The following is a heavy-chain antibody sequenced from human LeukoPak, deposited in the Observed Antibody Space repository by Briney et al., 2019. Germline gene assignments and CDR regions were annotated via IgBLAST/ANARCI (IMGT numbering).Heavy chain of an antibody. CDR1: VGSISSYY. CDR3: ASLYCSSTSCYLFH. CDR2: IYYSGST. J-gene: IGHJ4*02. V-gene: IGHV4-59*08. Sequence: PSETLSLTCTVSVGSISSYYWSWIRQTPGKGLDWIGYIYYSGSTNYNPSLKSRVNISVDTSKNQFSLKLSSVTAADTALYYCASLYCSSTSCYLFHWGQGTLVTVSS. D-gene: IGHD2-2*01.